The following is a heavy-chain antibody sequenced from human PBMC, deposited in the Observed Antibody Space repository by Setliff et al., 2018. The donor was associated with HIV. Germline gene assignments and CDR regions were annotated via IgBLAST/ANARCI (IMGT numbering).Heavy chain of an antibody. Sequence: SETLSLTCTVSGGSISSGGYYWSWIRQHPGKGLEWIGYIYYSGSTYYNPSLKSRVTISVDTSKNQFSLKLSSVTAADTAVYYCASLMYYYGSGSYKVFDYWGQGTLVTVSS. V-gene: IGHV4-31*03. CDR1: GGSISSGGYY. J-gene: IGHJ4*02. D-gene: IGHD3-10*01. CDR3: ASLMYYYGSGSYKVFDY. CDR2: IYYSGST.